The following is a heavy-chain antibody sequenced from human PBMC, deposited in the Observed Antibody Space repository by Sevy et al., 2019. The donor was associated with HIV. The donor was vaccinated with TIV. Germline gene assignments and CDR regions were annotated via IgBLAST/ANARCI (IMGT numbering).Heavy chain of an antibody. CDR3: ARAQPLYCSSTSCYSHGMDV. D-gene: IGHD2-2*01. CDR1: GFTFSSYA. J-gene: IGHJ6*02. Sequence: GGSLRLSCAASGFTFSSYAMHWVRQAPGKGLEWVAVISYDGSNKYYEDSVNGRFTIPRDNSKKTLYLQMKSLRAEDTALYYSARAQPLYCSSTSCYSHGMDVWGQGTTVTVSS. V-gene: IGHV3-30-3*01. CDR2: ISYDGSNK.